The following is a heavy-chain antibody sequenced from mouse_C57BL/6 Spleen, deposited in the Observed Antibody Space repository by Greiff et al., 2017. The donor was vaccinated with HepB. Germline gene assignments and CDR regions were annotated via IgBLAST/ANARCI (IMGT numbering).Heavy chain of an antibody. D-gene: IGHD2-3*01. CDR2: IYPGDGYT. J-gene: IGHJ4*01. V-gene: IGHV1-82*01. Sequence: VQLQQSGPELVKPGASVKISCKASGYAFSSSWMNWVKQRPGKGLEWIGRIYPGDGYTNYNGKFKGKATLTADKSSSTAYMQLSSLTSEDSAVYFCAGDGYHYYAIDYWGQGTSDTVSS. CDR1: GYAFSSSW. CDR3: AGDGYHYYAIDY.